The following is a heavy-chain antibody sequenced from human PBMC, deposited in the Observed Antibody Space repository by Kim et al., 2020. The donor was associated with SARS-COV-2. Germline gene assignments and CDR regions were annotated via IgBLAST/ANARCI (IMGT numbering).Heavy chain of an antibody. CDR1: GFTFSSYA. Sequence: GGSLRLSCAASGFTFSSYAMSWVRQAPGKGLEWVSAISGSGGSTYYADSVKGRFTISRDNSKNTLYLQMNSLRAEDTAVYYCAKDRGGRSIAAADYDYWGQGTLVTVSS. D-gene: IGHD6-13*01. V-gene: IGHV3-23*01. CDR2: ISGSGGST. CDR3: AKDRGGRSIAAADYDY. J-gene: IGHJ4*02.